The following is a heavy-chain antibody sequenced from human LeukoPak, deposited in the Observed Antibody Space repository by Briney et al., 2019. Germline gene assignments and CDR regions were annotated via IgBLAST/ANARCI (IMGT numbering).Heavy chain of an antibody. V-gene: IGHV4-59*08. J-gene: IGHJ2*01. Sequence: SETLSLTCTVSGGSISSYYWSWIRQPPGKGLEWIGHIYYSGSTNYNPSLKSRVTISADTSKNQFSLKLSSVTAADTAVYYCARRPSNWYFDLWGRGTLVTVSS. CDR3: ARRPSNWYFDL. CDR1: GGSISSYY. CDR2: IYYSGST.